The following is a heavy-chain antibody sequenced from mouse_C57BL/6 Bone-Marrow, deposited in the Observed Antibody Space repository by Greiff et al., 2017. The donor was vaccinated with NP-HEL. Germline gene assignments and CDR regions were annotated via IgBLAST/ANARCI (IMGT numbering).Heavy chain of an antibody. J-gene: IGHJ4*01. CDR3: ARHLYYYGMMDY. CDR2: ISSGGSYT. V-gene: IGHV5-6*01. D-gene: IGHD1-1*01. Sequence: EVQVVESGGDLVKPGGSLKLSCAASGFTFSSYGMSWVRQTPDKRLEWVATISSGGSYTYYPDSVKGRFTISRDNAKNTLYLQMSSLKSEDTDMYYCARHLYYYGMMDYWGQGTSVTVSS. CDR1: GFTFSSYG.